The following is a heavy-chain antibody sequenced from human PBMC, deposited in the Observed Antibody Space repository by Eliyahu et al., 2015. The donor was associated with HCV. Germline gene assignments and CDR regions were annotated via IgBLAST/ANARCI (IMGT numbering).Heavy chain of an antibody. J-gene: IGHJ2*01. Sequence: QVTLRESGPALVKPTQTLTLTCTFSGFSLSTSGMCVSWIRQPPGKALEWLARIDWDDDKYYSTSLKTRLTISKDTSKNQVVLTMTNMDPVDTATYYCARGYGSATDRYWYFDLWGRGTLVTVSS. D-gene: IGHD3-10*01. V-gene: IGHV2-70*15. CDR1: GFSLSTSGMC. CDR2: IDWDDDK. CDR3: ARGYGSATDRYWYFDL.